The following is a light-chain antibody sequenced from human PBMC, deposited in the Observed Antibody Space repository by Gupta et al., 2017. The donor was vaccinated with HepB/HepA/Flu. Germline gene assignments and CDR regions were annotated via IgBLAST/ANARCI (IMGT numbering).Light chain of an antibody. Sequence: EIVMTQSQATLSVSPGDRATLSCRASQTIDINLAWYQQKPGQAPRLLIYNASTRTTGIPVRFSGTGSGTDFTLTISSLQSEDFAIYYCQQYNKWPRTFGQGTKVDIK. CDR2: NAS. V-gene: IGKV3-15*01. CDR1: QTIDIN. J-gene: IGKJ1*01. CDR3: QQYNKWPRT.